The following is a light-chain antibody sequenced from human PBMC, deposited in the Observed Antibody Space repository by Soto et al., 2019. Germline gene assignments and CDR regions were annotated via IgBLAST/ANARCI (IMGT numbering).Light chain of an antibody. Sequence: QSVLTQLASVSGSPGQSITISCTGTSSDVGGYNYVSWYQQHPGKAPKLMIYEVSNRPSGVSNRFSGSKSGKAALTLSGAQPEDEAEYYCLLSYSGARRVFGTGTKVTVL. CDR1: SSDVGGYNY. CDR3: LLSYSGARRV. V-gene: IGLV2-14*01. J-gene: IGLJ1*01. CDR2: EVS.